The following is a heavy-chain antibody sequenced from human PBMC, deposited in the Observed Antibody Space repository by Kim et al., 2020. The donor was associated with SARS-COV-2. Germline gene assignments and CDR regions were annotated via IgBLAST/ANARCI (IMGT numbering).Heavy chain of an antibody. V-gene: IGHV4-59*01. D-gene: IGHD3-22*01. CDR3: ARDLFYYYDSSGRDAFDI. CDR2: IYYSGST. J-gene: IGHJ3*02. Sequence: SETLSLTCTVSGGSISSYYWSWIRQPPGKGLEWIGYIYYSGSTNYNPSLKSRVTISVDTSKNQFSLKLSSVTAADTAVYYCARDLFYYYDSSGRDAFDIWGQGTMVTVSS. CDR1: GGSISSYY.